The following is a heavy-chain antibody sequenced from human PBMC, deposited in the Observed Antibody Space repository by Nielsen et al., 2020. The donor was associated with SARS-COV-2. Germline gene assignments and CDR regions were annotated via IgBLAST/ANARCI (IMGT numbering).Heavy chain of an antibody. CDR3: VGRGEFWSGYPDY. CDR2: ISNRGTTI. J-gene: IGHJ4*02. V-gene: IGHV3-11*04. D-gene: IGHD3-3*01. CDR1: GFTFSDAY. Sequence: GGSLRLSCAASGFTFSDAYMSWIRQAPGKGLEWVSYISNRGTTIYYADSVKGRFTISRDNAKNSLYLQMNSLRAEDTSVYFCVGRGEFWSGYPDYWGQGTRVTVSS.